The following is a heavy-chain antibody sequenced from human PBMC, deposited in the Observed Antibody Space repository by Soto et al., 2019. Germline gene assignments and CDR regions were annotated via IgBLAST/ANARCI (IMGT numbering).Heavy chain of an antibody. CDR2: IYPGDSDT. CDR3: ARGDYDILTGNYKNYYGMDV. Sequence: PGESLKISCKGSGYSFTSYWIGWVRQMPGKGLEWMGIIYPGDSDTRYSPSFQGQVTISADKSISTAYLQWSSLKASDTAMYYFARGDYDILTGNYKNYYGMDVWGQGTTVTVSS. CDR1: GYSFTSYW. J-gene: IGHJ6*02. D-gene: IGHD3-9*01. V-gene: IGHV5-51*01.